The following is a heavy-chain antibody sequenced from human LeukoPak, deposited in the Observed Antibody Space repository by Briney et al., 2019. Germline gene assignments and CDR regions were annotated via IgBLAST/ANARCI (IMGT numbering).Heavy chain of an antibody. J-gene: IGHJ3*02. CDR1: GYSFTTYW. V-gene: IGHV5-51*01. D-gene: IGHD6-19*01. CDR2: IYPGDSDT. Sequence: GESLKISCRGSGYSFTTYWIGWVRQMPGKDLEWMGIIYPGDSDTRYSPSFQGQVTISADKSISTAYLQWSSLKASDTAMYYCAGRVRYSSGWYAAFDIWGQGTMVTVSS. CDR3: AGRVRYSSGWYAAFDI.